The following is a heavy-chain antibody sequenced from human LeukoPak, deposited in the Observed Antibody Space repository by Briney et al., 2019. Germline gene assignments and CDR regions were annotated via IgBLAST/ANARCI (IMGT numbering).Heavy chain of an antibody. Sequence: SETLSLTCTVSGYSISSGYYWGWIRQPPGKGLEWIGSIYYSGSTYYNPSLKSRVTISVDTSKNQFSLKLSSVTAADTAVYYCARPLPSNYFDYWGQGTLVTVSS. V-gene: IGHV4-38-2*02. CDR2: IYYSGST. CDR1: GYSISSGYY. D-gene: IGHD6-6*01. CDR3: ARPLPSNYFDY. J-gene: IGHJ4*02.